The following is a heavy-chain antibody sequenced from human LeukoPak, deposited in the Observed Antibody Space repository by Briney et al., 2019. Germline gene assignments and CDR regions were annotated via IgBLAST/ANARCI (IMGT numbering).Heavy chain of an antibody. CDR1: GYAITSGGFS. CDR2: IYDRGPA. D-gene: IGHD3-10*01. J-gene: IGHJ5*01. V-gene: IGHV4-30-2*01. CDR3: ARSRQASGLFNS. Sequence: SETLSLTCTVSGYAITSGGFSWNWIRQPPGKGLEWIGCIYDRGPAYYNPSLKSRFTISVDRPKNQLFLNVTSLTAADTAVYYCARSRQASGLFNSWGQGTLVVVSS.